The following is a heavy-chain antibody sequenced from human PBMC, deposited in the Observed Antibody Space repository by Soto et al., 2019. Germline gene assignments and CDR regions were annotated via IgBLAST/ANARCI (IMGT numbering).Heavy chain of an antibody. CDR2: IGDSGAST. Sequence: EVLLLESGGGLVQPGGSLRLSCEASGFSFSSFAMNWVRQAPGKGLEWVSAIGDSGASTYYADSVKGRFTISRDNSRNKLYMQLKSMRAEETAVYYCAKGGDLDVWGNGTTVNVS. J-gene: IGHJ6*03. D-gene: IGHD3-16*01. CDR1: GFSFSSFA. CDR3: AKGGDLDV. V-gene: IGHV3-23*01.